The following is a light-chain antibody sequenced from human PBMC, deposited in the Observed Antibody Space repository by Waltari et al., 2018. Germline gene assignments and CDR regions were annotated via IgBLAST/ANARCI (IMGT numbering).Light chain of an antibody. V-gene: IGKV1-17*01. Sequence: DIQMTQSPSSLSASAGDTVTITCRASQGISTYLNWYQQKPGKPPKRLIFDASSLESGVPSRFSGSGSGTDVTLTISSLQPEDFATYYCLQHNSHPYSFGQGTKVEIK. CDR3: LQHNSHPYS. CDR1: QGISTY. J-gene: IGKJ2*03. CDR2: DAS.